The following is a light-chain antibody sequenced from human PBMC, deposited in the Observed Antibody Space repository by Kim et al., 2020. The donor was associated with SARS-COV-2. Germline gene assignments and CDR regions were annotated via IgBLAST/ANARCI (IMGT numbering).Light chain of an antibody. Sequence: LTQPASVSGSPGQSITISCTGTSSDVGGYNYVSWYQQHPGKAPKLMIYDVSNRPSGVSNRFSGSKSGNTASLTISGLQAEDEADYYCSSYTSSSTFEIFGTGTKVTVL. CDR3: SSYTSSSTFEI. V-gene: IGLV2-14*03. CDR2: DVS. J-gene: IGLJ1*01. CDR1: SSDVGGYNY.